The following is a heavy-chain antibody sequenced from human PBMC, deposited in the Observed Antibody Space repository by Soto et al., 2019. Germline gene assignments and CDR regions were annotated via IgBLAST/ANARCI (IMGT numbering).Heavy chain of an antibody. CDR1: GFSLSNARMG. Sequence: QVTLKESGPVLVKPTETLTLTCTVSGFSLSNARMGVSWTRQPPGKALEWLAHIFANDEESYNTSLRSRLTISRATSQTQVLLTMTNIDPVDTSTYYCSRMGDYYINARDAFDLWGQGTRVTVSS. CDR3: SRMGDYYINARDAFDL. D-gene: IGHD3-9*01. J-gene: IGHJ3*01. V-gene: IGHV2-26*01. CDR2: IFANDEE.